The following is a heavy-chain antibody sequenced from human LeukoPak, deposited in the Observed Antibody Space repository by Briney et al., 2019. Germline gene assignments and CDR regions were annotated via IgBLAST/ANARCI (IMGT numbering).Heavy chain of an antibody. V-gene: IGHV4-34*01. D-gene: IGHD6-19*01. CDR2: INHSGCT. CDR3: ARRFPLYSSGWYRDI. J-gene: IGHJ3*02. CDR1: GGSFSGYY. Sequence: SETLSLTCAVYGGSFSGYYWSWIRQPPGKGLEWIGEINHSGCTNYNPSLKSRVTISVDTSKNQFSLKLSSVTAADTAVYYCARRFPLYSSGWYRDIWGQGTMVTVSS.